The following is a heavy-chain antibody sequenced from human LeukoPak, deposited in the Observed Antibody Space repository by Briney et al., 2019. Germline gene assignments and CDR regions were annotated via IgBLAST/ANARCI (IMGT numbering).Heavy chain of an antibody. CDR1: GGSISSSSYY. V-gene: IGHV4-39*01. D-gene: IGHD6-6*01. CDR2: IYYSGST. J-gene: IGHJ4*02. Sequence: SETLSLTCTVSGGSISSSSYYWGWIRQPPGKGLEWIGSIYYSGSTYYNPSLKSRVTISVDTSKNQFSLKLSSVTAADTAVYYCARFWAARHHCGDYWGQGTLVTVSS. CDR3: ARFWAARHHCGDY.